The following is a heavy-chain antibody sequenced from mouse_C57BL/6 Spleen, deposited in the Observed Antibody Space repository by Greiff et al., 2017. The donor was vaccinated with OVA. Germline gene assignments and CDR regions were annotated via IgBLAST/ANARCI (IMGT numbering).Heavy chain of an antibody. V-gene: IGHV5-6*01. Sequence: EVKLVESGGDLVKPGGSLKLSCAASGFTFSSYGMSWVRQTPDKRLEWVATISSGGSYTYYPDSVKGRFTFSRDNAKNTLYLQMSSLKSEDTAMYYCARHETAQATDYFDYWGQGTTLTVSS. CDR3: ARHETAQATDYFDY. CDR1: GFTFSSYG. D-gene: IGHD3-2*02. J-gene: IGHJ2*01. CDR2: ISSGGSYT.